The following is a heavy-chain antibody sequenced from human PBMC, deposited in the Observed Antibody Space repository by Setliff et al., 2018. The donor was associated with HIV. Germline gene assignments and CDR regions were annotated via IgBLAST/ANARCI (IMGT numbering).Heavy chain of an antibody. CDR3: ARQMTIPGVAVTPVDY. Sequence: ASETLSLTCTVSGGSISSGSYYWSWIRQPAGKGLEWIGHIYTSGNTNHNPSLKSRVSMSVDTSKSQFSLKLTSVTAADTAVYYCARQMTIPGVAVTPVDYWGQGALVTVSS. CDR1: GGSISSGSYY. J-gene: IGHJ4*02. D-gene: IGHD3-3*01. V-gene: IGHV4-61*09. CDR2: IYTSGNT.